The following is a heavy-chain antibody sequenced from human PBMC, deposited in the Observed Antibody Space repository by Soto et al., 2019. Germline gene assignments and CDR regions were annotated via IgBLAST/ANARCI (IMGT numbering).Heavy chain of an antibody. CDR3: ARHDDRPGFINGFDI. CDR2: ISYSGST. CDR1: GGAISSRST. Sequence: TETLSRTCSVSGGAISSRSTKIWGWIRLPPGKGPEWIGSISYSGSTHYNPSLQSRVTISADTSKNQFSLRLTSVTAADTAVYFCARHDDRPGFINGFDIWGRGTMVTVS. J-gene: IGHJ3*02. V-gene: IGHV4-39*01. D-gene: IGHD3-22*01.